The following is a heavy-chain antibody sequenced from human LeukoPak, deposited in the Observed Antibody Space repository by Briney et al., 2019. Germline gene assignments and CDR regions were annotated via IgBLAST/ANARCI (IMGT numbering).Heavy chain of an antibody. CDR2: IWYDGSKK. V-gene: IGHV3-33*01. D-gene: IGHD6-19*01. CDR1: GFTFSGYG. Sequence: GGSLRLSCPASGFTFSGYGMNWVRQAPGKGLEWVAIIWYDGSKKFYAESVKGRFTISRDNSENTLSLQMNSLRAEDTAVYYCARGGPGAAYFDYWGQGTLVTVSS. J-gene: IGHJ4*02. CDR3: ARGGPGAAYFDY.